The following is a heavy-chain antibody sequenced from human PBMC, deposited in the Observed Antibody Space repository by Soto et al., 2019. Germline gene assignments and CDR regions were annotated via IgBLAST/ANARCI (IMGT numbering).Heavy chain of an antibody. J-gene: IGHJ4*02. V-gene: IGHV1-18*04. CDR1: GYMFNSYG. CDR2: ISGYNGKT. CDR3: ARDETYSSYYFDY. D-gene: IGHD4-4*01. Sequence: QVQLVQSGGEVKQPGASVKVSCKASGYMFNSYGFSWVRQAPGQGFEWMGWISGYNGKTDYAQKFQGRVIMTIDTSTSTAYLELRSLRSDDTAVYYCARDETYSSYYFDYWGQGTLVTVSS.